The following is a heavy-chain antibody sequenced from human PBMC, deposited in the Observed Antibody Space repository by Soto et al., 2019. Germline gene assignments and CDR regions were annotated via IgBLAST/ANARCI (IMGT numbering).Heavy chain of an antibody. CDR3: TTGGSQNYDILTGYYMTYYYYGMDV. CDR2: IKSKTDGGTT. Sequence: GGSLRLSCAASGFTFSNAWMNWVRQAPGKGLEWVGRIKSKTDGGTTDYAAPVKGRFTKSRDNSKNTLYLQMNSLKTEDTAVYYCTTGGSQNYDILTGYYMTYYYYGMDVWGQGTTVTVSS. D-gene: IGHD3-9*01. V-gene: IGHV3-15*07. J-gene: IGHJ6*02. CDR1: GFTFSNAW.